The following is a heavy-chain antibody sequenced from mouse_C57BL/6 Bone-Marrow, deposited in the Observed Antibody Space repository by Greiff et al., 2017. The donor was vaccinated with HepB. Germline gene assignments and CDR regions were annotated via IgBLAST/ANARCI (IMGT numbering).Heavy chain of an antibody. CDR1: GYTFTDYE. CDR3: TRSRNWEGFAY. Sequence: VQLQESGAELVRPGASVTLSCKASGYTFTDYEMHWVKQTPVHGLEWIGAIDPETGGTAYNQKFKGKAILTADKSSSTAYMELRSLTSEDSAVYYCTRSRNWEGFAYWGQGTLVTVSA. V-gene: IGHV1-15*01. D-gene: IGHD4-1*01. CDR2: IDPETGGT. J-gene: IGHJ3*01.